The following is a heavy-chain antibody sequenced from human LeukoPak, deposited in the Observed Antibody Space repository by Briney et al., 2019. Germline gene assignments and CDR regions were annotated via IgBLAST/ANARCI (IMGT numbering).Heavy chain of an antibody. J-gene: IGHJ4*02. CDR3: APQGEDLRGY. Sequence: GGSLRLSCAASGFTVSRFYMSWVRQAPGKGLEWVSVIYSGGNTYYADSVKGRFTISRDNSKNTLYLQMNSLRAEDTAVYYCAPQGEDLRGYWGQGTLVTVSS. D-gene: IGHD3-16*01. CDR1: GFTVSRFY. CDR2: IYSGGNT. V-gene: IGHV3-53*01.